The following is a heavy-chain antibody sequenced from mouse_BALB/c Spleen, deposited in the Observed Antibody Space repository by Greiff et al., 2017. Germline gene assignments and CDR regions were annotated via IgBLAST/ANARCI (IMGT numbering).Heavy chain of an antibody. CDR1: GFSLTSYG. CDR3: DRGDYGPLCAY. V-gene: IGHV2-9*02. D-gene: IGHD2-4*01. Sequence: QVQLKQSGPGLVAPSQSLSITCTVSGFSLTSYGVHWVRQPPGKGLEWLGVIWAGGSTNYNSALMSRLSISKDNSKSQVFLKMNSLQTDDTAMYYCDRGDYGPLCAYWGRGTLVTVST. J-gene: IGHJ3*01. CDR2: IWAGGST.